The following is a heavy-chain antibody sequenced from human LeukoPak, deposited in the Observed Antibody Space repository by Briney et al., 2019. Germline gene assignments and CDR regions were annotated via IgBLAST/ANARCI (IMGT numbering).Heavy chain of an antibody. CDR1: GGSISSGGHY. D-gene: IGHD5-12*01. J-gene: IGHJ4*02. CDR3: ARAADPRATIDY. CDR2: IYYSGST. Sequence: PSETLSLTCTVSGGSISSGGHYWSWIRQHPGKGLEWIGYIYYSGSTYYNPSLKSRVTISVDTSKNQFSLKLSSVTAADTAVYYCARAADPRATIDYWGQGTLVTVSS. V-gene: IGHV4-31*03.